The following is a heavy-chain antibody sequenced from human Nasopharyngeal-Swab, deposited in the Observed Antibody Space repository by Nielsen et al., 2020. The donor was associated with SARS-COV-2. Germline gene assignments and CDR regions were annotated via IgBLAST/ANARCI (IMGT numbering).Heavy chain of an antibody. CDR1: GGSISSSSYY. CDR2: IYYSGST. V-gene: IGHV4-39*01. D-gene: IGHD3-22*01. J-gene: IGHJ4*02. Sequence: SETLSLTCTVSGGSISSSSYYWGWIRQPPGKGLEWIGSIYYSGSTYYNPSLKSRVTISVDTSKNQFSLKLSSVTAADTAVYYCAKQYYYDSSGYDPRSYYVDYWGQGTLVTVSS. CDR3: AKQYYYDSSGYDPRSYYVDY.